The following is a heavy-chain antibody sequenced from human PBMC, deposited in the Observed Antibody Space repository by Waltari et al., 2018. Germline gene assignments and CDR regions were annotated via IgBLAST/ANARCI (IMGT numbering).Heavy chain of an antibody. J-gene: IGHJ4*02. CDR3: ARGIQLFDY. D-gene: IGHD5-18*01. CDR1: GGLFSSYY. CDR2: IYYSGST. V-gene: IGHV4-59*01. Sequence: QVQLQESGPGLVKPSETLSLTCTVSGGLFSSYYWSWIRQPPGKGLEWIGYIYYSGSTNYNPSLKSRVTISVDTSKNQFSLKLSSVTAADTAVYYCARGIQLFDYWGQGTLVTVSS.